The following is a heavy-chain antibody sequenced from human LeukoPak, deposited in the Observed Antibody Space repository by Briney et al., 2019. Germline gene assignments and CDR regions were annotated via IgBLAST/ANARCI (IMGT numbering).Heavy chain of an antibody. Sequence: SETLSLTCAVYGGSFSGYYWSWIRQPPGKGLEWIGEINHSGSTNYNPSLKSRVTISVDTSKNQFSLKLSSVTAADTAVYYCARYCSSTSCPLGNWFDPWGQGTLVTVSS. CDR2: INHSGST. CDR1: GGSFSGYY. V-gene: IGHV4-34*09. J-gene: IGHJ5*02. CDR3: ARYCSSTSCPLGNWFDP. D-gene: IGHD2-2*01.